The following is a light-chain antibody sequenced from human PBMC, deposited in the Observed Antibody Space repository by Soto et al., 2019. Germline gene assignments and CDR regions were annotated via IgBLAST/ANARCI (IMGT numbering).Light chain of an antibody. CDR1: QSVFSS. V-gene: IGKV3-15*01. CDR2: GAA. Sequence: EIVMTQSPATLSVSPGERATLSCSASQSVFSSLAWFQQKPGQAPRLLIYGAATRATGVPARFSGSGSGTEFTLTISSLQSEDFAVYYCQQYDNWPRTFGQGTKLEIK. J-gene: IGKJ2*01. CDR3: QQYDNWPRT.